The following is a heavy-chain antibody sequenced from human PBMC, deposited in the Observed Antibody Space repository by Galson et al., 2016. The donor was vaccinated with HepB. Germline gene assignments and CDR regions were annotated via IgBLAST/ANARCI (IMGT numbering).Heavy chain of an antibody. CDR3: ARVYDFHPLGHYYSSMYV. CDR2: LNVGNGDT. CDR1: EYTFAIHA. J-gene: IGHJ6*03. Sequence: SVKVSCKASEYTFAIHAIHWVRQAPGQRLQWMGWLNVGNGDTKYSQNFQGRVPITWDTSATTAHMELSSRRSEDTAVYYCARVYDFHPLGHYYSSMYVWGKGTTVTVSS. D-gene: IGHD3-3*01. V-gene: IGHV1-3*01.